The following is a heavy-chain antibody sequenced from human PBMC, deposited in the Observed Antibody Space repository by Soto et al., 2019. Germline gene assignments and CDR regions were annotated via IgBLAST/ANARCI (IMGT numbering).Heavy chain of an antibody. V-gene: IGHV3-7*03. CDR3: ARSAAYYYYYYYMDV. Sequence: GSLILSCAASGFTFSSYWMSWVRQAPGKGLEWVANIKQDGSEKYYVDSVKGRFTISRDNAKNSLYLQMNSLRAEDTAVYYCARSAAYYYYYYYMDVWGKGTTVTVSS. CDR2: IKQDGSEK. D-gene: IGHD2-2*01. J-gene: IGHJ6*03. CDR1: GFTFSSYW.